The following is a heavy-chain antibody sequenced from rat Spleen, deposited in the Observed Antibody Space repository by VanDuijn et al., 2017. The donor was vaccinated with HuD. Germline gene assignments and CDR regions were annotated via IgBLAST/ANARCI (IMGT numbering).Heavy chain of an antibody. D-gene: IGHD4-3*01. CDR3: VRQDTSGYSNWFTY. CDR1: GFTFSHYD. Sequence: EVQLVESGGGLVQPGRSMKLSCAASGFTFSHYDMAWVRQAPKKGLEWVAFISPSGGSTYYRDSVKGRFTISRDNAKSTLYLQMDSLRSEDTATFYCVRQDTSGYSNWFTYWGQGTLVTVSS. V-gene: IGHV5-25*01. J-gene: IGHJ3*01. CDR2: ISPSGGST.